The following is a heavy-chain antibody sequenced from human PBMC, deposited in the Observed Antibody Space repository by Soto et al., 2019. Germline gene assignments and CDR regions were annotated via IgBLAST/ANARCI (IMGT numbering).Heavy chain of an antibody. J-gene: IGHJ6*02. CDR3: ARDYYRFNSGYGFSMDG. V-gene: IGHV3-30-3*01. Sequence: GGSLRLSCAASGFTFSSYAMHWVRQAPGKGLEWVAVISYDGSNKYYADSVKGRFTISRDNSKNTLYLQMNSLRAEGTAVYYCARDYYRFNSGYGFSMDGWGQGTTVTVSS. CDR2: ISYDGSNK. CDR1: GFTFSSYA. D-gene: IGHD5-12*01.